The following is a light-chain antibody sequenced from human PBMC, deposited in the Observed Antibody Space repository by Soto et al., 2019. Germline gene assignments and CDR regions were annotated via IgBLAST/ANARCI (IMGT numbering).Light chain of an antibody. CDR3: QHYYSYPEA. CDR1: QTISSW. Sequence: DIQMTQSPSTLSAPVGDRVTITCRASQTISSWLAWYQQKPGKAPKLLIYKASTLKSGVPSRFSGSGSGTEFTLTISSLQPDDFATYYCQHYYSYPEAFGQGTKVELK. V-gene: IGKV1-5*03. J-gene: IGKJ1*01. CDR2: KAS.